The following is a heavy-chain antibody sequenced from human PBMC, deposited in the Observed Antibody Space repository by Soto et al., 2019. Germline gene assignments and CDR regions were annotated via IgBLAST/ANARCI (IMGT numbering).Heavy chain of an antibody. CDR2: IYYSGTT. CDR3: ARGSTVAAILFDY. V-gene: IGHV4-31*03. CDR1: GDSSNSGGYY. D-gene: IGHD2-15*01. J-gene: IGHJ4*02. Sequence: QVQLQESGPGLVKPSQTLSLTCTVSGDSSNSGGYYWSWIRQHPGKGLEWIGYIYYSGTTYYNPSLKSRVIISVDASKNQFTLKLSSVTAADTAVYYCARGSTVAAILFDYWGQGTLVTVSS.